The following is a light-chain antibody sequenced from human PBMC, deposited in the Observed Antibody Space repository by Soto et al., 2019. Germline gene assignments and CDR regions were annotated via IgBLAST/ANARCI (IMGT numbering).Light chain of an antibody. V-gene: IGKV3-15*01. CDR2: RAS. Sequence: IVMTQSPATLSVSPGERATLSCTASHYIYTNVAWFQQRPGQAPRLVIYRASTRATGTPARSSVSGSGTEFTLTITSLQSEDFALYYCQQYHNLWTFGQGTKVDIK. J-gene: IGKJ1*01. CDR1: HYIYTN. CDR3: QQYHNLWT.